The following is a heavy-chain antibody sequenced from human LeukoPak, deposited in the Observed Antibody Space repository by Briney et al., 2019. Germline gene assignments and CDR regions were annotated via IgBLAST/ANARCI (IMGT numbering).Heavy chain of an antibody. J-gene: IGHJ4*02. CDR1: GGSISSGDYY. CDR3: ARWVVAATPEDDYFDY. Sequence: SETLSLTCTVSGGSISSGDYYWSWIRRPPGKGLEWIGYISHSGSTYFNPSLKSRVTISVDRSKNQFSLKVSSVTAADTAVYYCARWVVAATPEDDYFDYWGQGTLVTVSS. CDR2: ISHSGST. V-gene: IGHV4-30-2*01. D-gene: IGHD2-15*01.